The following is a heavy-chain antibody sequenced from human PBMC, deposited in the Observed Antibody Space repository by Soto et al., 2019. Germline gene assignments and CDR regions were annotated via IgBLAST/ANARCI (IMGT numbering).Heavy chain of an antibody. J-gene: IGHJ6*02. CDR1: GGSLSSGDYY. V-gene: IGHV4-30-4*01. D-gene: IGHD4-17*01. Sequence: SETLSLTCTVSGGSLSSGDYYWSWIRQPPGKGLEWIGYIYYSGSTYYNPSLKSRVTISVDTSKNQFSLKLSSVTAADTAVYYCARDRATVVSDYYSGMDVWGQGTTVTVSS. CDR2: IYYSGST. CDR3: ARDRATVVSDYYSGMDV.